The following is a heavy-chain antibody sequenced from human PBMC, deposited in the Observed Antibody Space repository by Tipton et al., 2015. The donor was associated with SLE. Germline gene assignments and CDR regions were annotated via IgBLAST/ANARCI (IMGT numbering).Heavy chain of an antibody. Sequence: TLSLTCTVSGGSISSSSYYWGWIRQPPGRGLEWIGEIYHDGNTSYNPSLKSRVTMSVDNSNNQFSLRLTPVTSADTAVYYCARVFNFMVQGGDYYAMDVWGQGTTVTVSS. CDR2: IYHDGNT. J-gene: IGHJ6*02. V-gene: IGHV4-39*07. D-gene: IGHD3-10*01. CDR1: GGSISSSSYY. CDR3: ARVFNFMVQGGDYYAMDV.